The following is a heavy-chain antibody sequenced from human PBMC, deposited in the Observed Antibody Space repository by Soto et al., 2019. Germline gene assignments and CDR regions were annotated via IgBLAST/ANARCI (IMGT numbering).Heavy chain of an antibody. D-gene: IGHD6-6*01. J-gene: IGHJ4*02. CDR3: AREYSRSTA. Sequence: EVQLVESGGGLVQPGGSLRLSCAASGFPFRDYWMTWVRQAPGKGLEWVANIKQDGSEKYYVDSVKGRFTISRDNAKNPLYLKMNSLRAEDAAMYYCAREYSRSTARGQGTPVTVSS. V-gene: IGHV3-7*03. CDR2: IKQDGSEK. CDR1: GFPFRDYW.